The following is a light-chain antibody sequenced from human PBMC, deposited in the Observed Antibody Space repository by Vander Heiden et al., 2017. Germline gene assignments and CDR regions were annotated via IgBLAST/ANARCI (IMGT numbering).Light chain of an antibody. CDR2: TRS. CDR3: MQRREYPIT. CDR1: QSLLNRADGYAY. Sequence: EIVMTQTPLSLPVTPGEPASLSCRSSQSLLNRADGYAYLDWYLQRPGQSPQLLISTRSYRASGVPDRFSASGSGTDFTRNINRVEAEDVGVYLCMQRREYPITFGQGTRLEIK. J-gene: IGKJ5*01. V-gene: IGKV2-40*01.